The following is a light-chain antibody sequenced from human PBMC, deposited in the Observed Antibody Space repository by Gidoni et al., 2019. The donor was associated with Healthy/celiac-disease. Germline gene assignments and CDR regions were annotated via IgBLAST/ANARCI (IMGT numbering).Light chain of an antibody. CDR2: QDS. Sequence: SYELTQPPSVSVPPGQTASITFSGVISGDKYACWYQQKPGQSPVLVIYQDSKRPSGIPERFSGSNSGNTATLTISGTQAMDEADYYCQAWDSSTVVFGGGTKLTVL. V-gene: IGLV3-1*01. J-gene: IGLJ2*01. CDR1: ISGDKY. CDR3: QAWDSSTVV.